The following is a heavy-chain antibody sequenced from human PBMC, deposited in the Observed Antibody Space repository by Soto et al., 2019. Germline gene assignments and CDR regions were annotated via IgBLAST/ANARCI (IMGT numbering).Heavy chain of an antibody. Sequence: GASVKVSCKASAYTFTIYDINWVRQATGQGLEWMGWMNPNSGNTGYAQKFQGRVTMTKNTLFLHMSNLRAEDTAMYYCTMVRVADSALDHWGQGTLVTVSS. CDR1: AYTFTIYD. J-gene: IGHJ4*02. V-gene: IGHV1-8*01. CDR2: MNPNSGNT. D-gene: IGHD3-10*01. CDR3: TMVRVADSALDH.